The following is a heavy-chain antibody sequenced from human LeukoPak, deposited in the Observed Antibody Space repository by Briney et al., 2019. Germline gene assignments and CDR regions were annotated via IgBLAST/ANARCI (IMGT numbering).Heavy chain of an antibody. V-gene: IGHV3-74*01. CDR2: ISTDGSST. J-gene: IGHJ4*02. Sequence: GGSLRLSCAASGFTFSSHWMHWVRHAPGKGLVWVSRISTDGSSTSYADYVEGRFTISRDNAKSTLYLQMNSLGVEDTAVYYCARDTNGLAYWGQGTLVTVSS. CDR1: GFTFSSHW. D-gene: IGHD1-1*01. CDR3: ARDTNGLAY.